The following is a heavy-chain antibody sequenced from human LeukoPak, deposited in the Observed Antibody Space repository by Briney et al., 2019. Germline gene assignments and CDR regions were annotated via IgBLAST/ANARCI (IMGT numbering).Heavy chain of an antibody. CDR2: IIPIFGTA. Sequence: ASVKVSCKASGYTFTGYYMHWVRQAPGQGLEWMGGIIPIFGTANYAQKFQGRVTITTDESTSTAYMELSSLRSEDTAVYYCARGRSGILDYWGQGTLVTVSS. V-gene: IGHV1-69*05. J-gene: IGHJ4*02. D-gene: IGHD1-14*01. CDR3: ARGRSGILDY. CDR1: GYTFTGYY.